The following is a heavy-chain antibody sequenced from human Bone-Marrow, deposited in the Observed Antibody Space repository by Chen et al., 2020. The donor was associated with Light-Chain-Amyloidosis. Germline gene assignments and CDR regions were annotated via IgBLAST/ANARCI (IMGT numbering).Heavy chain of an antibody. D-gene: IGHD3-22*01. Sequence: EVQLVESGGGLLQRGGSLRLSCAASGFAFSSYAMSWVRQAPGKGLEWVSTISGSGGSRYYGDSVKGRLTISRDNSKNTLFLQMNSLRAEDTAVYYCAYMSHNFDSSGYYDSWGQGTQVTVSS. CDR1: GFAFSSYA. V-gene: IGHV3-23*04. J-gene: IGHJ5*01. CDR3: AYMSHNFDSSGYYDS. CDR2: ISGSGGSR.